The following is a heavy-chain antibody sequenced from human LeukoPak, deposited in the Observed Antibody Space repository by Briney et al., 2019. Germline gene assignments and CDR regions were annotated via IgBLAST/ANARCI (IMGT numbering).Heavy chain of an antibody. CDR3: ARADPYSSSGFDY. Sequence: GESLRLSCAASGFNFRSYEMNWVRQAPGKGLEWVSFISSSGSTIYYADSVEGRFTISRDNAKNSLDLRMNSLRAEDTAVYYCARADPYSSSGFDYWGQGTLVTVSS. D-gene: IGHD6-13*01. CDR1: GFNFRSYE. V-gene: IGHV3-48*03. CDR2: ISSSGSTI. J-gene: IGHJ4*02.